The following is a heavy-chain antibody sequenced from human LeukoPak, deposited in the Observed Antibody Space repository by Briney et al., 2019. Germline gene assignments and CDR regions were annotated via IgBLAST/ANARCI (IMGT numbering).Heavy chain of an antibody. V-gene: IGHV4-59*01. D-gene: IGHD6-19*01. CDR1: GGSISSYY. J-gene: IGHJ4*02. CDR3: ARGGEQWLAHYFDY. CDR2: IYYSGST. Sequence: SETLSLTCTVSGGSISSYYWSWIRQPPGKGLEWIGYIYYSGSTNYNPSLKSRVTISVDTSKNQFSLKLSFVTAADTAVYYCARGGEQWLAHYFDYWGQGTLVTVSS.